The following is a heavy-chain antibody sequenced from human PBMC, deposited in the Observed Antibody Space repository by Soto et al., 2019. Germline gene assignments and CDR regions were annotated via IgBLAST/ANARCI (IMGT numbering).Heavy chain of an antibody. CDR2: VYYTGST. CDR3: TRRVRSTGLLDY. V-gene: IGHV4-39*01. Sequence: SQTLSLTCTVSCNSISGISSFWACIRQPPGKNLEWIGSVYYTGSTYYNSSLKGRVSISIDTSKNQFSLSLNSVTAADTAVYYCTRRVRSTGLLDYWGQGALVTVSS. J-gene: IGHJ4*02. D-gene: IGHD4-4*01. CDR1: CNSISGISSF.